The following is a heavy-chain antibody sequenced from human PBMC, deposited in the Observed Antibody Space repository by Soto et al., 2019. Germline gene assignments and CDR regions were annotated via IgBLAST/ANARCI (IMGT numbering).Heavy chain of an antibody. Sequence: EVQVVESGGGLVQPGGSLRLSCAVSGFTFGIHWMTWVRQVPGKGLEWVANINQDGSDKYYVDSVKGRFIISRDNAKDSLYLQMNSLRVEDTAVYYCATSMRHTLDPWGQGTLVTVS. CDR3: ATSMRHTLDP. CDR2: INQDGSDK. CDR1: GFTFGIHW. J-gene: IGHJ5*02. D-gene: IGHD2-21*01. V-gene: IGHV3-7*01.